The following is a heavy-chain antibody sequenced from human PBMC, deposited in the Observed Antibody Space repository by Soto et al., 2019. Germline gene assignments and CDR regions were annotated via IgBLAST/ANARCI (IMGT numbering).Heavy chain of an antibody. CDR3: ATHDGPAAAGLVLDF. D-gene: IGHD6-13*01. CDR2: IKQDENGK. V-gene: IGHV3-7*02. CDR1: GFTFSSRW. J-gene: IGHJ4*02. Sequence: EVQLVESGGGLVQPGGSLRLSCEASGFTFSSRWMTWVRQGPGKGLEWVANIKQDENGKDYVDSVKGRFTISRDNAKNSLYLQINSLRDEDTAVYYCATHDGPAAAGLVLDFWGQGTLVTVSS.